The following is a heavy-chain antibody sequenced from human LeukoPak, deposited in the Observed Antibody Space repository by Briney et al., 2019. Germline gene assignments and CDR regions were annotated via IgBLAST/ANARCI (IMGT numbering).Heavy chain of an antibody. CDR2: ISSSGSTI. D-gene: IGHD3-3*01. J-gene: IGHJ6*02. V-gene: IGHV3-48*03. Sequence: GGSLILSCAASGFTFSSYEMNWVRQAPGKGLEWVSYISSSGSTIYYADSVKGRFTISRDNAKNSLYLQMNSLRAEDTAVYYCASSPYYDFWSGPAYYYGMDVWGQGTTVTVSS. CDR1: GFTFSSYE. CDR3: ASSPYYDFWSGPAYYYGMDV.